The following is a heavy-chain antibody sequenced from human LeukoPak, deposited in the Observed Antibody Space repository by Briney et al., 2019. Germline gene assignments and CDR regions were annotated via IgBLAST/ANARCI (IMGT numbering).Heavy chain of an antibody. CDR1: GGSISSGGYY. D-gene: IGHD1-26*01. CDR2: IDHSGNT. V-gene: IGHV4-61*08. Sequence: SETLSLTCTVSGGSISSGGYYWSWIRQPPGKGLEWIGEIDHSGNTKYNPSLKNRLTISVDTSKNQFSLNLSSVTATAVYYCVIFIMGTTTTDYWGQGTLVTVSS. CDR3: VIFIMGTTTTDY. J-gene: IGHJ4*02.